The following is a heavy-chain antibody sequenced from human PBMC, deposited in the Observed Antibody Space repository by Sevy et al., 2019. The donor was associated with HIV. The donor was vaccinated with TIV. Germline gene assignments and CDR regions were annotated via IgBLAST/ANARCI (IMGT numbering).Heavy chain of an antibody. Sequence: ASVKVSCKASGYTFTSYGISWVRQAPGQGLEWMGWIRAYNGNTNYAQKLQGRVTMTTDTSTSTAYMELRSLRSDDTAVYYCLTGRYYYYGMDVWGQGTTVTVSS. V-gene: IGHV1-18*01. CDR2: IRAYNGNT. CDR3: LTGRYYYYGMDV. J-gene: IGHJ6*02. CDR1: GYTFTSYG. D-gene: IGHD3-9*01.